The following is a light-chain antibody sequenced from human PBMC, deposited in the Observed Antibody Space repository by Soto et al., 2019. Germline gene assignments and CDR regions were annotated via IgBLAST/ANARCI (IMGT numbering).Light chain of an antibody. Sequence: EIVMTQSPATLSVSPGERATLSCRASQTVSTNLAWYQQKPGQAPRLLIYGASTRATGIPARFSGSGSGTDLTLTISSLQSEDFAVYYCQQYNIWWTFGQGTKVEI. J-gene: IGKJ1*01. CDR1: QTVSTN. CDR3: QQYNIWWT. CDR2: GAS. V-gene: IGKV3-15*01.